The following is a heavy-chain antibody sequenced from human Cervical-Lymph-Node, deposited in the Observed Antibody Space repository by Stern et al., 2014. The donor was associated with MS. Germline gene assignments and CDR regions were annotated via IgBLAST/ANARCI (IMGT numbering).Heavy chain of an antibody. J-gene: IGHJ4*02. D-gene: IGHD2-21*02. V-gene: IGHV1-69*04. CDR2: IIPILGIA. CDR3: ARQNCGGDCLGGDYYYFNY. Sequence: QVQLMQSGAEVKKPGSSVKVSCKASGGTFSSYAISWVRQAPGQGLEWMGRIIPILGIANYAQKFQGRVTITADKSTSTAYMELSSLRSEDTAVYYCARQNCGGDCLGGDYYYFNYWGQGTLVTVSS. CDR1: GGTFSSYA.